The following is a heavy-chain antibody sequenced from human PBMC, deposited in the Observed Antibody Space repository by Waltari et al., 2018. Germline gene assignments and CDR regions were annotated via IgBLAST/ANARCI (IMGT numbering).Heavy chain of an antibody. J-gene: IGHJ4*02. D-gene: IGHD6-13*01. Sequence: QLQLQESGPGLVKPSETLSLTCTVSGGSISSSSYYWGWIRQPPGKGLEWIGSIYYSGSTYYNPSLKSRVTISVDTSKNQFSLKLSSVTAADTAVYYCARGPGGSSSWYVDWGQGTLVTVSS. V-gene: IGHV4-39*07. CDR1: GGSISSSSYY. CDR3: ARGPGGSSSWYVD. CDR2: IYYSGST.